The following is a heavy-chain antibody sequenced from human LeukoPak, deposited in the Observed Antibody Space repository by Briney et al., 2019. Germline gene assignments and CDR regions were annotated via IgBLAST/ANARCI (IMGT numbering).Heavy chain of an antibody. J-gene: IGHJ4*02. CDR1: GFTFSAFG. Sequence: GGSLRLSCAASGFTFSAFGMNWVRQAPGKGLEWVSIITKSGDSTYYVDSVKGRFTISRDNSKNTLYLQMNSLRAEDTAVYYCAKYYGGNPYYFDYWGQGTLVTVSS. CDR3: AKYYGGNPYYFDY. CDR2: ITKSGDST. V-gene: IGHV3-23*01. D-gene: IGHD4-23*01.